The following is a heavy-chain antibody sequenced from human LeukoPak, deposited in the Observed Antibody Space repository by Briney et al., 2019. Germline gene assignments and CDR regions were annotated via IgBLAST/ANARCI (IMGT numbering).Heavy chain of an antibody. CDR2: NYHGDSDT. D-gene: IGHD1-26*01. CDR3: ARCGSGSYSDWFDP. V-gene: IGHV5-51*01. J-gene: IGHJ5*02. Sequence: PGTPLQISGVGSGSIFASYWSGWLRPLREKVLEWMEINYHGDSDTSYSPSFQGQVTISADKSISTAYLQWSSLKASDTAMYYCARCGSGSYSDWFDPWGQGTLVTVSS. CDR1: GSIFASYW.